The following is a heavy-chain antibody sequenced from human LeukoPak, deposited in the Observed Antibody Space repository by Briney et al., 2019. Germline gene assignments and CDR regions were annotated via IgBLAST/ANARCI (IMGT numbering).Heavy chain of an antibody. CDR2: IYHSGST. CDR3: AREGDYPGP. Sequence: SETLSLTCTVSGYCISSGYYWAWIRQPPGKGLQWIGGIYHSGSTYYNPSLKSRVTISVDTSKNQFSLKLSSVTAADTAVYCCAREGDYPGPWGQGTLVTVSS. J-gene: IGHJ5*02. CDR1: GYCISSGYY. D-gene: IGHD3-16*01. V-gene: IGHV4-38-2*02.